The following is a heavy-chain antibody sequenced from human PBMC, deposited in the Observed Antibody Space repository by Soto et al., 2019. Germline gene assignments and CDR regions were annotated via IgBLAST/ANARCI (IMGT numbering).Heavy chain of an antibody. J-gene: IGHJ5*02. Sequence: XTLSLPCSVSGGSLSSESYYWSWIRQTPGKGLEWIGNVENSGSTKYNPSLKSRVTISVDTYKNQFSLKMSSVTGADKAVYYCARERGDSHWIDPWGQGTLVTVSS. CDR2: VENSGST. D-gene: IGHD2-21*01. CDR1: GGSLSSESYY. V-gene: IGHV4-61*01. CDR3: ARERGDSHWIDP.